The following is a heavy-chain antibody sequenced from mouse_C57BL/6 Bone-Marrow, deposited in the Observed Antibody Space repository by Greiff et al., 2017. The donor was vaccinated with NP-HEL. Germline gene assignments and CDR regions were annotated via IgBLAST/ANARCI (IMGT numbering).Heavy chain of an antibody. J-gene: IGHJ1*03. Sequence: EVQLVESGPGLVKPSQSLSLTCSVTGYSITSGYYWNWIRQFPGNKLEWMGYISYDGSNNYNPSLKNRISITRDTSKNQFFLQLNSMTTEDTATYDAARGGCYGRGHWYFDVWGTGTTVTVSS. CDR3: ARGGCYGRGHWYFDV. CDR1: GYSITSGYY. CDR2: ISYDGSN. V-gene: IGHV3-6*01. D-gene: IGHD1-1*01.